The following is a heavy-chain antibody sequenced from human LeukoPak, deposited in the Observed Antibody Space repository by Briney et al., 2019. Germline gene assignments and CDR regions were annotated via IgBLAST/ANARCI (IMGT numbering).Heavy chain of an antibody. Sequence: KPSETLSLTCTVSGYSISSGYYWGWIRQPPGKGLEWIGSIYHSGSTYYNPSLKSRVTISVDTSKNQFSLKLSSVTAADTAVYYCARTDFWCGYAYYYYYMDVWGKGTTVTVSS. CDR3: ARTDFWCGYAYYYYYMDV. J-gene: IGHJ6*03. V-gene: IGHV4-38-2*02. D-gene: IGHD3-3*01. CDR1: GYSISSGYY. CDR2: IYHSGST.